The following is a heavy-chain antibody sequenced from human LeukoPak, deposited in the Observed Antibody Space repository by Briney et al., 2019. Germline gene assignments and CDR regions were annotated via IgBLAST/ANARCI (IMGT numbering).Heavy chain of an antibody. V-gene: IGHV3-23*01. D-gene: IGHD6-13*01. J-gene: IGHJ3*02. CDR3: AKVGEQQLVHDGFDI. CDR2: ISGSGGST. Sequence: PGGSLRLSCAASGFTFSSYAVSWVRQAPGKGLEWVSAISGSGGSTYYADPVKGRFTISRDNSKNTLYLQMNSLRAEDTAVYYCAKVGEQQLVHDGFDIWGQGTMVTVSS. CDR1: GFTFSSYA.